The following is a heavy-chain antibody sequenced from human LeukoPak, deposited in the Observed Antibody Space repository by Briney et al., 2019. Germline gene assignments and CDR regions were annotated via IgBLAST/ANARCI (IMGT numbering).Heavy chain of an antibody. Sequence: ASVKVSCKASGGTFSSYAISWVRQAPGQGLEWMGWISAYNGNTNYAQKLQGRVTMTTDTSTSTAYMELRSLRSDDTAVYYCARTYSSSWFRSAYYGMDVWGQGTTVTVSS. J-gene: IGHJ6*02. CDR3: ARTYSSSWFRSAYYGMDV. CDR2: ISAYNGNT. D-gene: IGHD6-13*01. CDR1: GGTFSSYA. V-gene: IGHV1-18*01.